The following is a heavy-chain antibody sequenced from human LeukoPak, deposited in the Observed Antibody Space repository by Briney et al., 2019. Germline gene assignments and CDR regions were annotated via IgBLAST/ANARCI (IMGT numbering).Heavy chain of an antibody. CDR1: GGTFSSYA. D-gene: IGHD7-27*01. CDR2: IIPIFGTA. J-gene: IGHJ4*02. Sequence: SVKVSCTASGGTFSSYAISWVRQAPGQGLESMGGIIPIFGTANYAQKFQGRVTITTDESTSTAYMELSSLRSEDTAVYYCARGANWGSRFDYWGQGTLVTVSS. V-gene: IGHV1-69*05. CDR3: ARGANWGSRFDY.